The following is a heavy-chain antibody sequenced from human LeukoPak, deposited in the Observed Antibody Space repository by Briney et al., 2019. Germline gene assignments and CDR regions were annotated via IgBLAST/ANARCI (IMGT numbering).Heavy chain of an antibody. J-gene: IGHJ4*02. CDR1: GGSISGSGYY. Sequence: KPSETLSLTCAVSGGSISGSGYYWGRIRPPPGKGLEWIGNIYSSGSTYYNASLQSRVTISIDTSKNQFSLRLNSVTAADTAMYYCAKSGGYGLIDYWGQGTRVTVSS. D-gene: IGHD1-26*01. CDR3: AKSGGYGLIDY. CDR2: IYSSGST. V-gene: IGHV4-39*01.